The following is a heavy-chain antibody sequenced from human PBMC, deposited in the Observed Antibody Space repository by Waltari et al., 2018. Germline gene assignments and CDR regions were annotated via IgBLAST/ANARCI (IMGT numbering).Heavy chain of an antibody. CDR2: IYHTGTT. J-gene: IGHJ5*02. CDR3: ARDKGFYDVLPGRGWFDP. Sequence: QVQLQESGPGLVKPSETLSLTCTVSNYSITSGYFWGWTRQSPGKGLEWIGRIYHTGTTYFNPSLKSRVTISIDTSKKQFSLRLRSVTAADTGVYFCARDKGFYDVLPGRGWFDPWGQGTLVTVSS. V-gene: IGHV4-38-2*02. CDR1: NYSITSGYF. D-gene: IGHD3-9*01.